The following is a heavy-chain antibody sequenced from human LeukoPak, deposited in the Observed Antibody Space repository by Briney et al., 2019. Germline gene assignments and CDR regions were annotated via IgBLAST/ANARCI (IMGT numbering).Heavy chain of an antibody. CDR2: ISYDGSNK. Sequence: QPGGSLRLSCAASGFTFSSYGMHWVRQAPGKGLEWVAVISYDGSNKYYADSVKGRFTISRDNSKNTLYLQMNSLRAEDTAVYYCAKEIRSITMVRGYFDYWGQGTLVTVSS. D-gene: IGHD3-10*01. J-gene: IGHJ4*02. CDR3: AKEIRSITMVRGYFDY. V-gene: IGHV3-30*18. CDR1: GFTFSSYG.